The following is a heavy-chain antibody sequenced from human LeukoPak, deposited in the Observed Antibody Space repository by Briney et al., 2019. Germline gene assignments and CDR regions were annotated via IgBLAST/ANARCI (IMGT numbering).Heavy chain of an antibody. CDR2: IFYSGST. Sequence: SETLSLTCTVSGGSISGYYWSWIRQPPGKGLEWIGYIFYSGSTSYNPSLTTRVTISVDTSKNQFSLQLSSVTAADTAMYYCTRRREYKHAFDLWGQGTMVTVSS. V-gene: IGHV4-59*08. CDR3: TRRREYKHAFDL. CDR1: GGSISGYY. D-gene: IGHD6-6*01. J-gene: IGHJ3*01.